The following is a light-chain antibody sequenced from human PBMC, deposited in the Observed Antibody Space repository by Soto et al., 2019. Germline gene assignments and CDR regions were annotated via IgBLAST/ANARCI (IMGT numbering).Light chain of an antibody. J-gene: IGKJ1*01. CDR2: GVS. Sequence: EIVLTQSPGTLSLSPGERATLSCRASQSVPSNFLAWYQQKPGQAPILLIYGVSRRATGIPDRFSGSGSGTDFSLIINRLEPEDFAVYYCQQYDSSWTFGQGTKVEIK. V-gene: IGKV3-20*01. CDR1: QSVPSNF. CDR3: QQYDSSWT.